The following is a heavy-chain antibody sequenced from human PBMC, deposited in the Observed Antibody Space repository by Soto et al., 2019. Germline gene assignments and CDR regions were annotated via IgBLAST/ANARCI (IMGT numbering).Heavy chain of an antibody. CDR1: GYTFAIYD. CDR3: ARSDGYNFNWLDS. J-gene: IGHJ5*01. D-gene: IGHD2-21*01. Sequence: QVQLVQSGAEVKTPGASVKVSCKASGYTFAIYDINWVRQAPGQGLEWMGWMNPNSGNTGYAQKLQGRLTMTSDTAVSIGHMELSSLRNEDTAVYYCARSDGYNFNWLDSWGQGTLVTVSP. CDR2: MNPNSGNT. V-gene: IGHV1-8*01.